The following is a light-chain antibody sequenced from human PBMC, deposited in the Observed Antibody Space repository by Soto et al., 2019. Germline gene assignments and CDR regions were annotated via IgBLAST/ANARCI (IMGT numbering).Light chain of an antibody. J-gene: IGKJ5*01. CDR1: QSVSSSY. Sequence: EIVLTQSPGTVALSPSEGATLSCRASQSVSSSYLAWYHQKPGQAPRLLIYGASSRATGIPDRFSGSGSGTDFTLTISRLEPEDFTVYYCQQSGSSPITFGQGTRPEIK. V-gene: IGKV3-20*01. CDR2: GAS. CDR3: QQSGSSPIT.